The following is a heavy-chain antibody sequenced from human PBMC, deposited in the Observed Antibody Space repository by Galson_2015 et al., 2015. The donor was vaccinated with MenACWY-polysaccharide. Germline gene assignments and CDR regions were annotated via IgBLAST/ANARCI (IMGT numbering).Heavy chain of an antibody. V-gene: IGHV3-15*01. Sequence: SLRLSCAPSGFTFSNAWMSWVRQAPGKGLEWVGRIKSKYNGGTTDYAAPVKGRFSISRDDSQSTAYLQMNSLRTDDTGIYYCTTWGRDVYWGQGTVDTVSP. J-gene: IGHJ4*02. CDR3: TTWGRDVY. D-gene: IGHD3-10*01. CDR2: IKSKYNGGTT. CDR1: GFTFSNAW.